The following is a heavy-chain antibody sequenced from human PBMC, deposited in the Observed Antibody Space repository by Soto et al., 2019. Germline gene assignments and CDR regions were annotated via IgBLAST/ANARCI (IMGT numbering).Heavy chain of an antibody. CDR2: IAHGGST. J-gene: IGHJ5*02. V-gene: IGHV4-31*03. CDR1: GGSISSGGYY. D-gene: IGHD3-3*01. Sequence: QVHLQESGPGLVKPSQTLSLTCTVSGGSISSGGYYWTWIRQHPGNGLEGIGHIAHGGSTYYKPPLKSRATMSVDTSMNQFSLRLTSATAADTAVYYCARMANYIFWSGPQPTDSWGQGTLVTVSS. CDR3: ARMANYIFWSGPQPTDS.